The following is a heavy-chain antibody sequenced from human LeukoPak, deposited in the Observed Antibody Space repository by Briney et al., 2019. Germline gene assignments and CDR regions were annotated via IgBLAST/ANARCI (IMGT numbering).Heavy chain of an antibody. CDR2: ISAQHDNT. D-gene: IGHD6-19*01. CDR1: GYTFSSYG. CDR3: ARVEIAVAVTGSGGNYSYYYGLDV. J-gene: IGHJ6*02. Sequence: ASVKVSCKASGYTFSSYGISWVRQAPGQGLEWVGGISAQHDNTIYAQKLQGRLTITTDTSTSTAYMELRSLRSDDTAVYYCARVEIAVAVTGSGGNYSYYYGLDVWGHGTTVTVSS. V-gene: IGHV1-18*01.